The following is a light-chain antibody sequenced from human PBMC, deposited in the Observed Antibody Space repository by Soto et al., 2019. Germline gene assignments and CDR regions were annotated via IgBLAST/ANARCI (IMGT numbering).Light chain of an antibody. V-gene: IGKV3-20*01. J-gene: IGKJ2*01. CDR2: GAS. CDR3: QQFGNSPPYT. CDR1: QSVSSSY. Sequence: EIVLTQSPGPLSLSPGERATLSCRASQSVSSSYLAWYQQKPGQAPRLLIYGASSRATGIPDRFSGSGSGTDFTLTISRLEPEDFEVYYCQQFGNSPPYTFGQGTKLEIK.